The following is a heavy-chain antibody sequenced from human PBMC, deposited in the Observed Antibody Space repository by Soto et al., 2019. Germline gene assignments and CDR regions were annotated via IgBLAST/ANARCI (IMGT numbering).Heavy chain of an antibody. D-gene: IGHD2-15*01. CDR2: ISFEGKNR. Sequence: QVQLVESGGGVVQPGKSLRLSCAASGFIFSNYGMHWVRQAPGKGLEWVALISFEGKNRNYADSVKGRFTIYRDNPKSKLYLEKNSLRPEDTAFYYCAIRGEVVGGSEHPFFEYWGQGTLVTVSS. CDR3: AIRGEVVGGSEHPFFEY. CDR1: GFIFSNYG. V-gene: IGHV3-30*03. J-gene: IGHJ4*02.